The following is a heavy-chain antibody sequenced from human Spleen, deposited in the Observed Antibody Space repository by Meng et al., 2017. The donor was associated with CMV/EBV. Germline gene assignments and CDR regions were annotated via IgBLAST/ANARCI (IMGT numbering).Heavy chain of an antibody. V-gene: IGHV4-39*01. D-gene: IGHD2-2*02. CDR1: GGSISSDGHY. Sequence: GSLRLSCTVSGGSISSDGHYWGWIRQSPGKGLEWIGSMYYSRSTYYNPSLKSRVTMSLDMSKNQFSLTLSSVTATDTAVYYCARSPRGGCTSISCYTERPFDYWGQGTRVTVSS. CDR2: MYYSRST. J-gene: IGHJ4*02. CDR3: ARSPRGGCTSISCYTERPFDY.